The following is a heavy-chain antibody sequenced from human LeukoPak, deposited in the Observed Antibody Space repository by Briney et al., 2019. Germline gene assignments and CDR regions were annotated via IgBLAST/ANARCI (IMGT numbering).Heavy chain of an antibody. D-gene: IGHD6-19*01. V-gene: IGHV1-18*01. CDR2: ISAYNGNT. J-gene: IGHJ3*02. Sequence: GASVKVSCKASGYTFTCYGISWVRQAPGQGLEWMGWISAYNGNTNYAQKLQGRVTMTTDTSTSTAYMELRSLRSDDTAVYYCARSYSSGWYADAFDIWGQGTMVTVSS. CDR1: GYTFTCYG. CDR3: ARSYSSGWYADAFDI.